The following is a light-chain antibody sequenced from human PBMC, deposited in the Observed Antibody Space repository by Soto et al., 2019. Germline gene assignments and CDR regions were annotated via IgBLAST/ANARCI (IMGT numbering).Light chain of an antibody. CDR2: DAS. J-gene: IGKJ1*01. V-gene: IGKV1-5*01. CDR1: QSISSW. Sequence: DIQMTQSPSTLSASVGDRVTITCRASQSISSWLAWYQQKPGKAPKLLIYDASSLESGVPSRFSGSGSGTEFTLTISSLQPDDFVTYYCQQYNSYPWTFGQGTKVEIE. CDR3: QQYNSYPWT.